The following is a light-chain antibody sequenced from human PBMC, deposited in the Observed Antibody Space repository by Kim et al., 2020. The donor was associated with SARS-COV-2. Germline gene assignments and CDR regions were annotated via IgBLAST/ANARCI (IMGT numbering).Light chain of an antibody. J-gene: IGKJ1*01. Sequence: ASVGDRVTITWRASQDIRNNLAWYQQKPGKGPKVLIYAAVGLQSGVSSRFSGSGSGTDFTLTISSLRPEDVATYYCQKYDSAPLTFGQGTKVDIK. CDR2: AAV. CDR3: QKYDSAPLT. V-gene: IGKV1-27*01. CDR1: QDIRNN.